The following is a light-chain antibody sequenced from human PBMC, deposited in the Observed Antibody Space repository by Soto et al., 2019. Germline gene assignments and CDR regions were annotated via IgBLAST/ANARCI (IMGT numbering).Light chain of an antibody. CDR1: QSVSSRS. CDR2: DAS. CDR3: QQYAGSTRT. J-gene: IGKJ1*01. Sequence: EIVLTQSPGTLSLSPGERATLSCRASQSVSSRSLAWYQQKHGQAPRILISDASNRAADIPDRFSVSGSGTDGTLTINGLETEDGAVYYCQQYAGSTRTFGQGTKVDIK. V-gene: IGKV3-20*01.